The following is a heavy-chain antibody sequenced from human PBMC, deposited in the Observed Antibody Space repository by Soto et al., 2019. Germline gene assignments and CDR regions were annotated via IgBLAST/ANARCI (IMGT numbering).Heavy chain of an antibody. V-gene: IGHV1-18*01. CDR1: GYTFTNYG. Sequence: ASVKVSCKSSGYTFTNYGINWFRQAPGQGLEWMVWISAYSGNTNYLQRLQGRVTMTTDTSTSTAYMELRSLRSDDTAVYYCARDKENDILTGYYPYPYNSWGQGTLVTVSS. CDR3: ARDKENDILTGYYPYPYNS. J-gene: IGHJ4*02. D-gene: IGHD3-9*01. CDR2: ISAYSGNT.